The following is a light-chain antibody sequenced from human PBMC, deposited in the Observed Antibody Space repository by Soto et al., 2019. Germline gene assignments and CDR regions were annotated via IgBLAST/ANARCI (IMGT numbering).Light chain of an antibody. J-gene: IGKJ1*01. Sequence: EIVLTQSPATLSLSPGERATLSCRASQSVSAYLAWYQQKPDQAPRLLIYDAPNRATGIPARFSGSGSGTDFTLTINSLEPEDFAVYYCHHRCNWPRTFGQGTKVEIK. CDR3: HHRCNWPRT. CDR2: DAP. V-gene: IGKV3-11*01. CDR1: QSVSAY.